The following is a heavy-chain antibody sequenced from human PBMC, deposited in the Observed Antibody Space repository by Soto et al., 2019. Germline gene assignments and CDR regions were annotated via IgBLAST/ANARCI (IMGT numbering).Heavy chain of an antibody. CDR2: INVGNGNT. J-gene: IGHJ4*02. CDR1: GYTFTTYA. D-gene: IGHD6-19*01. CDR3: ARLEAVAASFDY. V-gene: IGHV1-3*01. Sequence: ASVKVSCKASGYTFTTYAIHWVRQAPGQRLEWMGWINVGNGNTEYSQKFQDRVTITRDTSATTAYMELSSLTFEDTAVYYCARLEAVAASFDYWGQGTLVTVSS.